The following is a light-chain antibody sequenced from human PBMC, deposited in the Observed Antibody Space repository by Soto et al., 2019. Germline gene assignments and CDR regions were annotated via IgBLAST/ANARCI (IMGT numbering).Light chain of an antibody. Sequence: EIVLTQSPGTRSLSPGERATLSCRASQSVNSDFLAWYKQRPGQAPRLLIYGASNRATDIPDRFSGSGSGTDFTLTISRLEPEDFAVYYCQQYGSSPRTFGQGTKLEIK. V-gene: IGKV3-20*01. CDR1: QSVNSDF. J-gene: IGKJ2*01. CDR2: GAS. CDR3: QQYGSSPRT.